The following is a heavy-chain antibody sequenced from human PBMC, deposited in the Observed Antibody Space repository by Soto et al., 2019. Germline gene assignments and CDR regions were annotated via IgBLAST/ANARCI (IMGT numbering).Heavy chain of an antibody. CDR1: GFPFSTSA. J-gene: IGHJ6*02. V-gene: IGHV3-23*01. Sequence: EVQLLESGGGLVQPGGSLRLSCAASGFPFSTSAMNWVRQAPGKGLEWVSIISASSDAAYYAESVKGRFASSRDNSNNTMYLQMNSLRAEDTAVYYCAKYSGSYPVYNGLSLWGQGTTVTVS. CDR2: ISASSDAA. D-gene: IGHD1-26*01. CDR3: AKYSGSYPVYNGLSL.